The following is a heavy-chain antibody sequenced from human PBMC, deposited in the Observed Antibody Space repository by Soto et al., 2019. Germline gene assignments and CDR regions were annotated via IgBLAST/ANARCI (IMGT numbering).Heavy chain of an antibody. V-gene: IGHV3-9*01. CDR1: GFTFDDYA. Sequence: EVQLVESGGALVQPGRSLRLSCAASGFTFDDYAMRWVRQAPGKGPEWVSGISWDSTSIGYADSVKGRFTISRDNAKKSLYLQMNSLRAEDTAVYFCAKDFTTMVRLCDYWGQGTLVTVSS. CDR2: ISWDSTSI. J-gene: IGHJ4*02. D-gene: IGHD5-18*01. CDR3: AKDFTTMVRLCDY.